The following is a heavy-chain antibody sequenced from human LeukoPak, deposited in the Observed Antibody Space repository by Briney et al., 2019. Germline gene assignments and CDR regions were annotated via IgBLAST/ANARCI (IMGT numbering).Heavy chain of an antibody. CDR1: GGTFSSYA. Sequence: VASVKVSCKASGGTFSSYAISWVRQAPGQGLEWMGGIIPIFGTANYAQEFQGRVTITADESTSTAYMELSSLRSEDTAVYYCASVNRYYYDSSGYRFDYWGQGTLVTVSS. CDR3: ASVNRYYYDSSGYRFDY. V-gene: IGHV1-69*13. J-gene: IGHJ4*02. CDR2: IIPIFGTA. D-gene: IGHD3-22*01.